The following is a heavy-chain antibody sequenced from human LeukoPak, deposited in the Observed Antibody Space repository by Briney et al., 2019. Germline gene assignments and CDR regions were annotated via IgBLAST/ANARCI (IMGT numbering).Heavy chain of an antibody. J-gene: IGHJ4*02. CDR2: IWYDGSNK. V-gene: IGHV3-33*01. D-gene: IGHD2-2*01. Sequence: PGGSLRLSCAASGLTFRNYGMHWVRQAPGKGLEWVAVIWYDGSNKYYADSVKGRFTISRDNSKDTLYLQMNSLRAEDTAVYYCARGRFVVGDGFDYWGQGTLVTVSS. CDR3: ARGRFVVGDGFDY. CDR1: GLTFRNYG.